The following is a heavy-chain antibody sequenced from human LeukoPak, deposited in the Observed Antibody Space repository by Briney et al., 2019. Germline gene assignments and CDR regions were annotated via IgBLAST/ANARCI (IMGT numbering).Heavy chain of an antibody. V-gene: IGHV4-59*08. J-gene: IGHJ4*02. D-gene: IGHD3-9*01. CDR1: GGSISSYY. CDR2: IYYSGST. CDR3: ARLTYDILTGYPPPFDY. Sequence: SETLSLTCTVSGGSISSYYWSWIGQPPGKGLEWIAHIYYSGSTNYNPSLKSRVTISVDTSKNQFSLKLSSVTAADTAVYYCARLTYDILTGYPPPFDYWGQGTLVTVSS.